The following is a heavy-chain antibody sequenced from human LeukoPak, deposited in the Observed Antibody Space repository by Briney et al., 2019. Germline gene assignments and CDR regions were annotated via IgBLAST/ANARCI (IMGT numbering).Heavy chain of an antibody. V-gene: IGHV4-38-2*01. CDR2: IYHSGST. CDR1: GYSISSGYY. J-gene: IGHJ4*02. CDR3: ARLPRYCSSTSCYFDYFDY. Sequence: SETLSLTCAVSGYSISSGYYWGWIRQPPGKGLERIGSIYHSGSTYYNPSLKSRVTISVDTSKNQFSLKLSSVTAADTAVYYCARLPRYCSSTSCYFDYFDYWGQGTLVTVSS. D-gene: IGHD2-2*01.